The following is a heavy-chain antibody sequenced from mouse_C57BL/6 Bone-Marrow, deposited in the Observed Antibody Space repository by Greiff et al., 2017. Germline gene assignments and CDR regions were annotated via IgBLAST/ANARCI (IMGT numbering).Heavy chain of an antibody. CDR3: TREGYDYGSRDYALDY. CDR2: ISSGGDYT. Sequence: EVNVVESGEGLVKPGGSLKLSCAASGFTFSSYAMSWVRQTPGKRLEWVAYISSGGDYTYYADTVKGRFTISSDNARNTMYLQLSSLTSEDTAVDYCTREGYDYGSRDYALDYWGQGTSVTVSS. J-gene: IGHJ4*01. CDR1: GFTFSSYA. V-gene: IGHV5-9-1*02. D-gene: IGHD1-1*01.